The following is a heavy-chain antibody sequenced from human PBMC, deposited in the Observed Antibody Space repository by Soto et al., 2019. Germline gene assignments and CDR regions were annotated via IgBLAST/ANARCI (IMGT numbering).Heavy chain of an antibody. Sequence: PGGSLRLSCAASGFTFSSYGMHWVRQAPGKGLEWVAVISYDGSNKYYADSVKGRFTISRDNSKNTLYLQMNSLRAEDTAVYYCAKGPLNNQFDLYYVMDVWGQGTKVTVYS. D-gene: IGHD3-9*01. CDR2: ISYDGSNK. V-gene: IGHV3-30*18. CDR3: AKGPLNNQFDLYYVMDV. CDR1: GFTFSSYG. J-gene: IGHJ6*02.